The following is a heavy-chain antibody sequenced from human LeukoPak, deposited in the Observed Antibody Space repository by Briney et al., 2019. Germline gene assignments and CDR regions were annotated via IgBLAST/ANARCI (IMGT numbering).Heavy chain of an antibody. J-gene: IGHJ6*02. CDR1: GYTFTSYG. Sequence: ASVKVSCMASGYTFTSYGISWVRQAPGQGLEWMGWISAYNGNTNYAQKLQGRVTMTTDTSTSTAYMELRSLRSDDTAVYYCARDQGRVYYYYGMDVWGQGTTVTVSS. V-gene: IGHV1-18*01. CDR2: ISAYNGNT. CDR3: ARDQGRVYYYYGMDV.